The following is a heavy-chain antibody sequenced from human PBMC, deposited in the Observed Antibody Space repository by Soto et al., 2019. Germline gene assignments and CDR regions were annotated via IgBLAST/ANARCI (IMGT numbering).Heavy chain of an antibody. CDR1: GFTFSSYA. D-gene: IGHD3-22*01. V-gene: IGHV3-23*01. J-gene: IGHJ6*02. Sequence: EVQLLESGGGLVQPGGSLRLSCAASGFTFSSYAMSWVRQAPGKGLKWVSAISGSGGSTYYADSVKGRFTISRDNSKNTLYLQMNSLRAEDTAVYYCAKDRYDYYDSSGYSDGMDVWGQGTTVTVSS. CDR2: ISGSGGST. CDR3: AKDRYDYYDSSGYSDGMDV.